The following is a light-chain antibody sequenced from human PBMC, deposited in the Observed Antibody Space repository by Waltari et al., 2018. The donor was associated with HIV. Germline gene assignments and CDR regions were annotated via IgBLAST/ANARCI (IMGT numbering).Light chain of an antibody. CDR3: SSYTSSSTRV. V-gene: IGLV2-14*04. Sequence: VGGYNYVSWYQQYPGKAPKLMIYDVSNRPSGVSNRFSGSKSGNTASLTISGLQAEDEADYYCSSYTSSSTRVFGGGTKLTVL. CDR2: DVS. J-gene: IGLJ3*02. CDR1: VGGYNY.